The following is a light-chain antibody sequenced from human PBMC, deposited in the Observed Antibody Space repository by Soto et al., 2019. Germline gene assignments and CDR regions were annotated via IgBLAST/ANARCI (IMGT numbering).Light chain of an antibody. Sequence: SVLTQPASVPGSPGQSITISCTGTSSDIGAHDDVSWYQQHPGKVTKLLIYGVTDRPSGISNRFSGSKSGNVASLTISGLQAEDEADYYCCSYTSDLTPYVFGTGTKVTVL. CDR1: SSDIGAHDD. V-gene: IGLV2-14*03. CDR3: CSYTSDLTPYV. J-gene: IGLJ1*01. CDR2: GVT.